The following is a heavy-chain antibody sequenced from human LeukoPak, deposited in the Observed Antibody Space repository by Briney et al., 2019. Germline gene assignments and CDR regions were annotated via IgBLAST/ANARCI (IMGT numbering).Heavy chain of an antibody. D-gene: IGHD3-22*01. CDR2: IIPIFGTA. J-gene: IGHJ5*02. CDR3: ARVSAEVSHYYDSSGHYRT. CDR1: GGTFSSYA. Sequence: SVKVSCKASGGTFSSYAISWVRQAPGQGLEWMGGIIPIFGTANYAQKFQGRVTITADESTSTAYMELSSLRSEDTAVYYCARVSAEVSHYYDSSGHYRTWGQGTLVTVSS. V-gene: IGHV1-69*13.